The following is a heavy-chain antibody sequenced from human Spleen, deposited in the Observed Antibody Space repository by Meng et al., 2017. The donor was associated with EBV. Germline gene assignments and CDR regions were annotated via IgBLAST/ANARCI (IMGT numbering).Heavy chain of an antibody. CDR2: FLPRLGAP. CDR3: ASESGRGYTPDY. CDR1: GGPFRYYA. J-gene: IGHJ4*02. Sequence: QVQLVQSWAEVKKPGSSVKVSCKTSGGPFRYYAISWVRQAPGQGLEWLGGFLPRLGAPNYAQKFHGRVKITADESTSTHYMDLSSLRSEDTAIYYCASESGRGYTPDYWGQGTLVTV. V-gene: IGHV1-69*01. D-gene: IGHD3-10*01.